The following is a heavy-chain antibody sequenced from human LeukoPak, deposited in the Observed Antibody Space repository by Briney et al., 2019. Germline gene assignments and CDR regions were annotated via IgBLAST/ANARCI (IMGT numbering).Heavy chain of an antibody. D-gene: IGHD6-19*01. Sequence: SETLSLTCTVSGGSISSYYWSWIRQPPGKGLEWIGYIYYSGSTYYNPSLKSRVTISVDTSKNQFSLKLSSVTAADTAVYYCARRDSSGWYTFDYWGQGTLVTVSS. V-gene: IGHV4-59*08. CDR1: GGSISSYY. CDR3: ARRDSSGWYTFDY. CDR2: IYYSGST. J-gene: IGHJ4*02.